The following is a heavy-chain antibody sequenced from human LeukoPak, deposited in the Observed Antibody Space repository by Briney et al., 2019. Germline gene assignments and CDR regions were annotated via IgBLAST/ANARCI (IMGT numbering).Heavy chain of an antibody. CDR3: ARVRAYSDFVGNFDL. V-gene: IGHV4-4*07. CDR1: GGSISSHY. Sequence: RPSETLSLTCTVSGGSISSHYWSWIRQPAGKRLEWIGRIWATGSTVDNPSFRGRLTLSIDRSKSQLSLKLTSMTAADSAVYYCARVRAYSDFVGNFDLWGHGIPVTVSS. CDR2: IWATGST. J-gene: IGHJ2*01. D-gene: IGHD4-11*01.